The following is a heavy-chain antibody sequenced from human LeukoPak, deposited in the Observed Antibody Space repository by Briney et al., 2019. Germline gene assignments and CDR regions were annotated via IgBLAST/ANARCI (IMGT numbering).Heavy chain of an antibody. CDR3: ARSAMYQLLGSFDY. D-gene: IGHD2-2*01. CDR2: IYYSGST. V-gene: IGHV4-61*08. CDR1: GGSISSGGYY. Sequence: SSETLSLTCTVSGGSISSGGYYWSWIRQHPGKGLEWIGYIYYSGSTNYNPSLKSRVTISVDTSKNQFSLKLSSVTAADTAVYYCARSAMYQLLGSFDYWGQGTLVTVSS. J-gene: IGHJ4*02.